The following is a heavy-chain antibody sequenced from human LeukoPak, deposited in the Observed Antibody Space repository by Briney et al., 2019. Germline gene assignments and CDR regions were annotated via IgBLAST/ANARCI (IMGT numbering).Heavy chain of an antibody. CDR2: IKSEGSST. CDR3: ARDRYYSMDV. Sequence: GGSLRLSCSASGFTFSSYWIHWVRQAPGKGLVWVSLIKSEGSSTIYADSVKGRFTISRDNAKNTLYLQMNSLRAEDSAVYYCARDRYYSMDVWGQGTTVTVSS. J-gene: IGHJ6*02. CDR1: GFTFSSYW. V-gene: IGHV3-74*01.